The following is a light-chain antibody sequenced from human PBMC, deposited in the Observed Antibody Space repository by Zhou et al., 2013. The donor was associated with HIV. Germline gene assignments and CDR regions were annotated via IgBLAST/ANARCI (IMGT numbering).Light chain of an antibody. CDR3: QQTHGTPLT. CDR1: QTINNY. CDR2: VAS. J-gene: IGKJ4*01. V-gene: IGKV1-39*01. Sequence: DIQMAQSPSSLSASIGDTVTITCRASQTINNYLNWYQHKPGKAPKLLIFVASNLQTGVPSRFSGSGSGTDFTLTITSLQPEDSSTYYCQQTHGTPLTFGGGTRVEIK.